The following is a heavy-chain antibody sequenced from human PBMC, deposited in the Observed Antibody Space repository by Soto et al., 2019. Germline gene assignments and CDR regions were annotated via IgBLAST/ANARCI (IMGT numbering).Heavy chain of an antibody. CDR2: IIPILGIA. V-gene: IGHV1-69*04. CDR3: ARAIAVARPFDY. D-gene: IGHD6-19*01. Sequence: SWVRQAPGQGLEWMGRIIPILGIANYAQKFQGRVTITADKSTSTAYMELSSLRSEDTAVYYCARAIAVARPFDYLGQGTLVTLSS. J-gene: IGHJ4*02.